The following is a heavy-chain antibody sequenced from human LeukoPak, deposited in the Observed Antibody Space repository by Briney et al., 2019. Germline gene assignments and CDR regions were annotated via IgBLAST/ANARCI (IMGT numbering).Heavy chain of an antibody. CDR1: GITLNNYG. V-gene: IGHV3-23*01. CDR3: AKRGVVIRVILVGFHKEAYYFES. CDR2: ISDSGGST. D-gene: IGHD3/OR15-3a*01. Sequence: PGGSLRLSCAVSGITLNNYGMTWVRQPPGKGLEWVAGISDSGGSTKYADSVKGRFTISRDNHKNTPYLQMNSLRAEDTAVYFCAKRGVVIRVILVGFHKEAYYFESWGQGALVTVSS. J-gene: IGHJ4*02.